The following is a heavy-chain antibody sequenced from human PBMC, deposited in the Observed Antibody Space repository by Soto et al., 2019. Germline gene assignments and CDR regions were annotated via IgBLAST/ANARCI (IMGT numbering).Heavy chain of an antibody. CDR2: IIPILGIA. CDR1: GGTFSSYT. J-gene: IGHJ5*02. CDR3: ARDYAKLLWFGELLSWFDP. D-gene: IGHD3-10*01. Sequence: SVKVSCKASGGTFSSYTISWVRQAPGQGLEWMGRIIPILGIANYAQKFQGRVTITADKSTSTAYMELSSLRSEDTAVYYCARDYAKLLWFGELLSWFDPWGQGTLVTVSS. V-gene: IGHV1-69*04.